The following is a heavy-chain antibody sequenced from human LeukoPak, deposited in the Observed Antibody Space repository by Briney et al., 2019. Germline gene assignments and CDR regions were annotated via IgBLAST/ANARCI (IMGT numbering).Heavy chain of an antibody. CDR2: IYYSGST. CDR3: ARASPTGTELLRFLEWSAGGYYYYMDV. V-gene: IGHV4-59*01. CDR1: GGSISSYY. D-gene: IGHD3-3*01. Sequence: SETLSLTCTVSGGSISSYYWSWIRQPPGKGLEWIGYIYYSGSTNYNPSLKSRVTISVDTSKNQFSLKLSSVTAADTAVYYCARASPTGTELLRFLEWSAGGYYYYMDVWGKGTTVTVSS. J-gene: IGHJ6*03.